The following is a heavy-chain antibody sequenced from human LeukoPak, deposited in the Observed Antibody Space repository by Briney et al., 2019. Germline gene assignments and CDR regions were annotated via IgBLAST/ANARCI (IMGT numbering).Heavy chain of an antibody. D-gene: IGHD5-12*01. Sequence: GASVKVSCKASGYTFTSYGISWVRQAPGQGLEWMGWISAYNGNTKYAQKLQGRVTMTTDTSTSTAYMELRSLRSDDTAVYYCARDGPMVATISDGFDYWGQGTLVTVSS. J-gene: IGHJ4*02. V-gene: IGHV1-18*01. CDR3: ARDGPMVATISDGFDY. CDR2: ISAYNGNT. CDR1: GYTFTSYG.